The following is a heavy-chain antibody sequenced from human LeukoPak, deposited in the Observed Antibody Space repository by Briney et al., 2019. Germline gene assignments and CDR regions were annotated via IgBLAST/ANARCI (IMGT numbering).Heavy chain of an antibody. J-gene: IGHJ6*03. CDR2: IYHSGST. CDR1: GGSISSGGYY. Sequence: SQTLSLTCTVSGGSISSGGYYWSWIRQPPGKGLEWIGYIYHSGSTYYNPSLKSRVTISVDMSKNQFALNLSSVTAADTAVYYCARLSYYYFIDVWGKGTTVTVSS. CDR3: ARLSYYYFIDV. V-gene: IGHV4-30-2*01.